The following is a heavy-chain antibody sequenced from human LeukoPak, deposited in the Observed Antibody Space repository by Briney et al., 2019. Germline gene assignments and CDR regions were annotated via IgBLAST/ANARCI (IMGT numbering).Heavy chain of an antibody. V-gene: IGHV3-21*01. CDR2: ISSSSSYI. CDR3: ARFLRLRYFDI. J-gene: IGHJ3*02. CDR1: GFIFSNYE. D-gene: IGHD3-9*01. Sequence: TGGSLRLSCTASGFIFSNYEMNWVRQAPGKGLEWVSSISSSSSYIYYADSVKGRFTISRDNAKNSLYLQMNSLRAEDTAVYYCARFLRLRYFDIWGQGTMVTVSS.